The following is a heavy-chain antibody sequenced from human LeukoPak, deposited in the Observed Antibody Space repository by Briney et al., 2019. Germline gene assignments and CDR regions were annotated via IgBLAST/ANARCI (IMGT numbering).Heavy chain of an antibody. V-gene: IGHV4-31*03. J-gene: IGHJ4*02. CDR2: IYKSGNT. CDR3: ARRPITMEIDD. D-gene: IGHD3-10*01. Sequence: PSETLSLTCTVSGASISTGGYYWSWIRQLPGKGLEWIGNIYKSGNTYYHPSLRSRLIMSLDTSKNQFSLNLTAVSAADTAVYFCARRPITMEIDDWGQGTLVTVSS. CDR1: GASISTGGYY.